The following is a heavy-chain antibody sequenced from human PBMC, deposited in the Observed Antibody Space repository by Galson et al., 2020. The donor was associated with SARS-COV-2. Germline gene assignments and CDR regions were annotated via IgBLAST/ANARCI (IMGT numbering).Heavy chain of an antibody. J-gene: IGHJ6*03. CDR2: IKQDGSEK. V-gene: IGHV3-7*01. CDR1: GFTFSSYW. Sequence: QLGESLKISCAASGFTFSSYWMSWVRQAPGKGLEWVANIKQDGSEKYYVDSVKGRFTISRDNAKNSLYLQMNSLRAEDTAVYYCARGMSYYDFWSGYYFSYYYMDVWGKGTTVTVSS. D-gene: IGHD3-3*01. CDR3: ARGMSYYDFWSGYYFSYYYMDV.